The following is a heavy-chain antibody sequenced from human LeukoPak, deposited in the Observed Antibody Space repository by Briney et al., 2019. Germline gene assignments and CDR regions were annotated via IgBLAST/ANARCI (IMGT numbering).Heavy chain of an antibody. CDR1: GFTFSSYG. J-gene: IGHJ5*02. D-gene: IGHD3-16*01. Sequence: GRSLRLSCAASGFTFSSYGMHWVRQAPGKGLERVAVISYDGSNKYYADSVKGRFTISRDNSKNTLYLQMNSLRAEDTAVYYCAKARSGGYNWFDPWGQGTLVTVSS. CDR2: ISYDGSNK. CDR3: AKARSGGYNWFDP. V-gene: IGHV3-30*18.